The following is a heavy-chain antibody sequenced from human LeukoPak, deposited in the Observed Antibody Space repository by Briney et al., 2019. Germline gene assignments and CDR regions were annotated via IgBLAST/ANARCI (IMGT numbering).Heavy chain of an antibody. J-gene: IGHJ3*02. CDR1: GFTFSSYW. D-gene: IGHD3-10*01. Sequence: GGSLRLSCAASGFTFSSYWMHWVRQAPGKGLVWVSRINSDGSSTSYADSVKGRFTISRDNAKNTLYVQMNSLRGEDTAVYYCARASGGSGGPRAFDIWGQGTMVTVSS. CDR2: INSDGSST. CDR3: ARASGGSGGPRAFDI. V-gene: IGHV3-74*01.